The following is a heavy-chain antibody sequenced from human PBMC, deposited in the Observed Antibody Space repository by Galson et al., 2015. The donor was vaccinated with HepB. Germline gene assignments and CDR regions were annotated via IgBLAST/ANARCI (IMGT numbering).Heavy chain of an antibody. D-gene: IGHD3-16*01. CDR1: GFNFSAYS. Sequence: SLRLSCAASGFNFSAYSMNWVRQAPGEGLQWVSYIGKTSRGIYYTDSVKGRFTISRDNAKNSVTLQMNNLRVEDTAVYYCVRWGAFDSWGQGTPVIVPS. J-gene: IGHJ4*02. CDR2: IGKTSRGI. V-gene: IGHV3-48*01. CDR3: VRWGAFDS.